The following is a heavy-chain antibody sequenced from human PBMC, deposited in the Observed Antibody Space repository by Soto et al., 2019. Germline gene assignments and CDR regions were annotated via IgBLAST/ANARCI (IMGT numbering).Heavy chain of an antibody. V-gene: IGHV1-69*01. Sequence: QVQLVQSGAEVKKPGSSVKVSCKASGGTFSSYAISWVRQAPGQGLEWMGGIIPIFGTANYAQKFQGRVTITADESTSTAYIELRSMGSADTAVYYYVRDYLSCSSTRRRPQYYYGMDVWCQGTTLTVSS. CDR3: VRDYLSCSSTRRRPQYYYGMDV. CDR2: IIPIFGTA. CDR1: GGTFSSYA. J-gene: IGHJ6*02. D-gene: IGHD2-2*01.